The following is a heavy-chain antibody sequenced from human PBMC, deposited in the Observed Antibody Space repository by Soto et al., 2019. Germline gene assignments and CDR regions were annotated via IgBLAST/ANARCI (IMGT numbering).Heavy chain of an antibody. Sequence: WASVKVSCKASGYTFTSYGISWVRQAPGQGLEWMGWISAYNGNTNYAQKLQGRVTMTTDTSTSTAYMELRSLRSDDTAVYYCARGYYDSSGPADWYFDLWGRGTLVTVSS. D-gene: IGHD3-22*01. CDR3: ARGYYDSSGPADWYFDL. J-gene: IGHJ2*01. V-gene: IGHV1-18*01. CDR1: GYTFTSYG. CDR2: ISAYNGNT.